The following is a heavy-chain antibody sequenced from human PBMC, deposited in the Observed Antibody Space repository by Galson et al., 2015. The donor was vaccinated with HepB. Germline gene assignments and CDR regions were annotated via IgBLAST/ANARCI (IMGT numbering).Heavy chain of an antibody. CDR3: ARDRVKDSGWHFDY. J-gene: IGHJ4*02. CDR2: ISYDESNK. D-gene: IGHD6-19*01. V-gene: IGHV3-30*04. CDR1: GFTFSSYA. Sequence: SLRLSCAASGFTFSSYAMHWVRQAPGKGLEWVAVISYDESNKYYTDSVKGRFTISRDNSKNTLYLQMNSLRAEDTAVYYCARDRVKDSGWHFDYWGQGTLVTVSS.